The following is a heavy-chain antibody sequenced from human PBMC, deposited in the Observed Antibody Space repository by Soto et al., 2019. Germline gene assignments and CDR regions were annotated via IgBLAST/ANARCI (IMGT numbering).Heavy chain of an antibody. CDR3: ARCGNWDYASDS. V-gene: IGHV1-18*01. CDR1: GYTFPSSG. Sequence: QVQLVQSGAEVKKPGASVKVSCKASGYTFPSSGITWVRQAPGQGLEWLGWISINNGNTRYAQNVQGRVIMTTDTSTNTTYIELRSLRIDDTAVYYCARCGNWDYASDSWGQGTLVTVS. J-gene: IGHJ4*02. CDR2: ISINNGNT. D-gene: IGHD1-7*01.